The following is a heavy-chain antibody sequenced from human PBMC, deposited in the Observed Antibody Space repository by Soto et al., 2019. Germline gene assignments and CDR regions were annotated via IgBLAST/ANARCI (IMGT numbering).Heavy chain of an antibody. D-gene: IGHD3-10*01. CDR1: GYTFTSYG. Sequence: GASVKVSCKASGYTFTSYGISWVRQAPGQGLEWMGWISAYNGNTNYAQKLQGRVTMTTDTSTSTAYMELRSLRSEDTAVYYCAREIPGYGSGPSMYGMDVWGQGTTVTVSS. J-gene: IGHJ6*02. CDR3: AREIPGYGSGPSMYGMDV. CDR2: ISAYNGNT. V-gene: IGHV1-18*01.